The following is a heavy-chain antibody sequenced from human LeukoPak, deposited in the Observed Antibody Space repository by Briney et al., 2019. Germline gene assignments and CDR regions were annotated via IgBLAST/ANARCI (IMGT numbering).Heavy chain of an antibody. J-gene: IGHJ4*02. CDR2: IKEDGSEK. CDR3: ATGRQLGY. V-gene: IGHV3-7*01. CDR1: GFTFSNYW. D-gene: IGHD6-13*01. Sequence: GGSLSLSCAASGFTFSNYWMSWVRQAPGKGLEWVANIKEDGSEKYYVDSVKGRFTISRDNARNSLYLQMSSLRAEDTAVYYCATGRQLGYWGKGNVVTLFS.